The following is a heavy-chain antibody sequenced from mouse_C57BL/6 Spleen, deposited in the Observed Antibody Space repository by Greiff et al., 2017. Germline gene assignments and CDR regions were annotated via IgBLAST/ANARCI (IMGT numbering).Heavy chain of an antibody. V-gene: IGHV14-4*01. CDR2: IDPENGDT. D-gene: IGHD1-1*01. CDR1: GFNIKDDY. J-gene: IGHJ4*01. Sequence: VQLQESGAELVRPGASVKLSCTASGFNIKDDYMHWVKQRPEQGLEWIGWIDPENGDTEYASKFQGKATITADTSSNTADLQLSSLTSEDTAVYYCTPITTVVGGYAMDYWGQGTSVTVSS. CDR3: TPITTVVGGYAMDY.